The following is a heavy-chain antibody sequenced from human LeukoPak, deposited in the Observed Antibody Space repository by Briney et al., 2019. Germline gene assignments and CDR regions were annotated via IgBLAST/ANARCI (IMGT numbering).Heavy chain of an antibody. D-gene: IGHD3-22*01. J-gene: IGHJ4*02. V-gene: IGHV4-4*08. Sequence: SETLSLTCTVSGDSISSYYWSWIRQPPGKGLEWIGYIYHSGSTNYNPSLKSRVTISVDTSRNQFSLKLSSVTAADTAVYYCARETRNYYDSSGYYCFDYWGQGTLVTVSS. CDR3: ARETRNYYDSSGYYCFDY. CDR2: IYHSGST. CDR1: GDSISSYY.